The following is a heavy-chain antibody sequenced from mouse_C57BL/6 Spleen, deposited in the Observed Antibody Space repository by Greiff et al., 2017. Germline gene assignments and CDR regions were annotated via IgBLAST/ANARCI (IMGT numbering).Heavy chain of an antibody. CDR2: ISDGGSYT. D-gene: IGHD1-1*01. CDR1: GFTFSSYA. J-gene: IGHJ1*03. CDR3: ARDRGGNYGYFDV. V-gene: IGHV5-4*01. Sequence: EVMLVESGGGLVKPGGSLKLSCAASGFTFSSYAMSWVRQTPEKRLEWVATISDGGSYTYYPDNVKGRFTFSRDNAKNNLYLQMSHLKSEDTAMYYCARDRGGNYGYFDVWGTGTTVTVSS.